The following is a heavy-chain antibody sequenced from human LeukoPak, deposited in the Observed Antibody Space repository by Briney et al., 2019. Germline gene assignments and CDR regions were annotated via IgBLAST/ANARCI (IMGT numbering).Heavy chain of an antibody. V-gene: IGHV3-30-3*01. CDR1: GCTFSSYS. D-gene: IGHD3-22*01. J-gene: IGHJ3*02. Sequence: GASLRLSCAASGCTFSSYSMHWVRKAPGKGLEWVAVISYDGSNKYYADSVKSRFTISRDNSKNTLYLQMNSLRAEDTAVYYCARGNTMIVVVWVSDAFDIWGQGTMVTVSS. CDR3: ARGNTMIVVVWVSDAFDI. CDR2: ISYDGSNK.